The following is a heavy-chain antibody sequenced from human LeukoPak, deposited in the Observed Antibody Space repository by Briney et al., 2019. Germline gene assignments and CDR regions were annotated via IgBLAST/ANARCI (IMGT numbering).Heavy chain of an antibody. CDR3: ARSPGYSSGEYYFDY. CDR2: INSDGSNT. J-gene: IGHJ4*02. CDR1: GFTFSSNW. Sequence: GGSLRLSCAGSGFTFSSNWMHWVRQVPGKGLVWVSRINSDGSNTNYADSVKGRFTISRDNSKNTLYLQMNSLRAEDTAVYYCARSPGYSSGEYYFDYWGQGTLVTVSS. V-gene: IGHV3-74*01. D-gene: IGHD6-19*01.